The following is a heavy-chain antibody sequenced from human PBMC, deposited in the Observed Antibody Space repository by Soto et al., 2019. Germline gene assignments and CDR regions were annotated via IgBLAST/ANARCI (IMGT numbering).Heavy chain of an antibody. CDR3: TKVGASGSDSYAGTGSEFDS. J-gene: IGHJ4*02. D-gene: IGHD1-7*01. CDR1: GFTFSSYA. Sequence: GGSLRLSCAASGFTFSSYAMSWVRQAPGKGLEWVSAISGSGGSTYYADSVKGRFTVSRDTSTNTLYLRMNSLRAADTALYYCTKVGASGSDSYAGTGSEFDSWGQGTLVTVSS. CDR2: ISGSGGST. V-gene: IGHV3-23*01.